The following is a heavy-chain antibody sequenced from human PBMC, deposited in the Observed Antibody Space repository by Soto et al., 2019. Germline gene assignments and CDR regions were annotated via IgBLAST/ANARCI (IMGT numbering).Heavy chain of an antibody. CDR3: ARIGDYGDYSFDY. CDR1: GFSLSPRGMC. CDR2: IDWDDDK. D-gene: IGHD4-17*01. V-gene: IGHV2-70*01. J-gene: IGHJ4*02. Sequence: GSGPPLVNPPQTLTLTCTFSGFSLSPRGMCVSWIRQPPGKALEWLALIDWDDDKYYSTSLKTRLTIPKDTSKNKVVFTMTNMDPVDTATYFCARIGDYGDYSFDYWGQGTLVTVSS.